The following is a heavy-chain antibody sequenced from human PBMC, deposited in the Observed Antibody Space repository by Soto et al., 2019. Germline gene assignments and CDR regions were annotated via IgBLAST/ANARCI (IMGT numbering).Heavy chain of an antibody. V-gene: IGHV1-2*06. Sequence: QVQLVQSGAEVKKPGASVKVSCKASGYTFTNYYIHWVRQAPGQGLEWVGLINPKTGTTNDAPKFQGRVTMTSDTSTSTAYMELRSLRSDDTAVYYCARVNDRFDYWGQGTLVTVSS. CDR2: INPKTGTT. D-gene: IGHD1-1*01. CDR3: ARVNDRFDY. J-gene: IGHJ4*02. CDR1: GYTFTNYY.